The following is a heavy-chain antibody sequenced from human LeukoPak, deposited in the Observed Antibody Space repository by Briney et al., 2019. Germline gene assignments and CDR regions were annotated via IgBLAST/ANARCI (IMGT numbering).Heavy chain of an antibody. CDR1: GFTFDDYA. Sequence: PGGSLRLSCAASGFTFDDYAMHWVRQAPGKGLEWVSGISWNSGSIGYADSVKGRFTISRDNAKNSPYLQMNSLRAEDTALYYCAKSRGVAGTSYFDYWGQGTLVTVSS. CDR2: ISWNSGSI. CDR3: AKSRGVAGTSYFDY. J-gene: IGHJ4*02. V-gene: IGHV3-9*01. D-gene: IGHD6-19*01.